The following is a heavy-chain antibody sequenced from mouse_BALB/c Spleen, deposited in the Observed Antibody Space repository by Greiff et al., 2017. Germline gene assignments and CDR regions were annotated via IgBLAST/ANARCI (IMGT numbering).Heavy chain of an antibody. V-gene: IGHV5-6*02. D-gene: IGHD1-1*01. CDR2: ISSGGSYT. CDR3: ASAYDGGPYYFDD. J-gene: IGHJ3*01. CDR1: GFTFSSYG. Sequence: EVMLVESGGDLVKPGGSLKLSCAASGFTFSSYGMSWVRQTPDKRLEWVATISSGGSYTYYPDSVKGRFTISRDNAKNTLYLQMSSLKSEDTAMYNCASAYDGGPYYFDDWGEGTLVTVSA.